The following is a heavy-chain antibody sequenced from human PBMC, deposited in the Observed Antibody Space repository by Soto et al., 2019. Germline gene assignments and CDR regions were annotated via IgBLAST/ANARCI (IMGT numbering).Heavy chain of an antibody. D-gene: IGHD6-19*01. CDR2: VSNSGST. Sequence: QVQLQESGPGLVKPSETLSLTCTVSGISVSSGRSYWSWIRQSPREGLEWIGHVSNSGSTTYNPSLKSRVTISLDTSKNQFSLRLSSVTAADTAIYYCARDYSSDWVGHWGRGTLVTVSS. CDR1: GISVSSGRSY. J-gene: IGHJ5*02. V-gene: IGHV4-61*01. CDR3: ARDYSSDWVGH.